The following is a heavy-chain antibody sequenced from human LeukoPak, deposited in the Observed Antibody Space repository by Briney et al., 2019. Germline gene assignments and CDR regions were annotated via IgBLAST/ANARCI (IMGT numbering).Heavy chain of an antibody. V-gene: IGHV1-69*04. CDR3: ASRYSGSYRPFDY. CDR1: GGTFSSYA. Sequence: GASVKVSCKASGGTFSSYAISWVRQAPGQGLEWMGRIIPILGIANYAQKFQGRVTITADKSTSTAYMELSSLRSEDTAVYYCASRYSGSYRPFDYWGQGTLVTVSS. D-gene: IGHD1-26*01. J-gene: IGHJ4*02. CDR2: IIPILGIA.